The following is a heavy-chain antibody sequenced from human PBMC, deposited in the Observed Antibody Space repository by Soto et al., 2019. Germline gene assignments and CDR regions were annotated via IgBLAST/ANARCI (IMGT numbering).Heavy chain of an antibody. V-gene: IGHV3-74*01. J-gene: IGHJ4*02. CDR1: GFTFSSYW. D-gene: IGHD6-13*01. Sequence: EVPLVESGGGLVQPGGSLRLSCAASGFTFSSYWMYWVRQVPGKGLVWVSRINNDESSTSYADSVKGRFTISRDNDKNTLYLQMHCLRAEDTAVHYCARDAAAGTFDYSGQGTLVTVSS. CDR2: INNDESST. CDR3: ARDAAAGTFDY.